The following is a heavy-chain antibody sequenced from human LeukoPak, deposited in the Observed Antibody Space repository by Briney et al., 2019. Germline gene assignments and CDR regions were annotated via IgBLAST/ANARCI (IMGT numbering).Heavy chain of an antibody. D-gene: IGHD2-2*01. V-gene: IGHV3-23*01. CDR1: GFTFSSYA. CDR2: ISGSGGST. Sequence: GGSLRLSCAASGFTFSSYAMSWVRQAPGKGLEWVSAISGSGGSTYYADSVKGRFTISRDNAKNSLYLQMNSLRAEDTAVYYCAIHIVVVPAADWFDPWGQGTLVTVSS. CDR3: AIHIVVVPAADWFDP. J-gene: IGHJ5*02.